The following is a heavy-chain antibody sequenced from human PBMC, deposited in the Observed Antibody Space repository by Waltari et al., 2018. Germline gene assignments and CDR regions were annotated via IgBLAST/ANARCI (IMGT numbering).Heavy chain of an antibody. CDR3: TRGGLDSSWYWRD. CDR2: IKEDGSEK. V-gene: IGHV3-7*01. D-gene: IGHD6-13*01. J-gene: IGHJ4*02. Sequence: EVQLVESGGGLAQPGGSLRLSCAASALSFRNYWMTWVRQASGKGPEWVANIKEDGSEKYYMDSVKGRFTISRDNAKNSLYLQMNNLRVEDTAVYYCTRGGLDSSWYWRDWGQGTLVTVSS. CDR1: ALSFRNYW.